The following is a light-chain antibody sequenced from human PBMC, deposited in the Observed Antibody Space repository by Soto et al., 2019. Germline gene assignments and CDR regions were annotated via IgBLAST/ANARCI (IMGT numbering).Light chain of an antibody. CDR2: DAS. J-gene: IGKJ1*01. CDR3: QQFIDGWT. CDR1: QSISSW. Sequence: DIQMTQSPSTLSASVGDRVTITCRASQSISSWLAWYQQKPGXAPKXLIYDASGLESGVPSRFRGSGSETEFTLTISGLHPDDFATDYCQQFIDGWTFGQGTKVDIK. V-gene: IGKV1-5*01.